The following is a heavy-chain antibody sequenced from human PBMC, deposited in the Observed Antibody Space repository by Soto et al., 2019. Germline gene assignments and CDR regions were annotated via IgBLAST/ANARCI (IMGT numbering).Heavy chain of an antibody. CDR2: IYYSGST. J-gene: IGHJ4*02. CDR1: GGSLSSSSYY. D-gene: IGHD2-2*01. CDR3: SSRDCSSASCYDPLDY. V-gene: IGHV4-39*01. Sequence: SETLSLTCTVSGGSLSSSSYYWGWIRQPPEKGQEWIGSIYYSGSTYYNPSLKSRDTISVDTSKNQYSLKLSSVTAADKAVYYFSSRDCSSASCYDPLDYWDQGTLVTVSS.